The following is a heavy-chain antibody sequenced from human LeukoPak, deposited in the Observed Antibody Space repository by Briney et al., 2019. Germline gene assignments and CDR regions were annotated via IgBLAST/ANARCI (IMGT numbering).Heavy chain of an antibody. CDR3: ARRGAVAAPLDY. D-gene: IGHD6-19*01. CDR1: GFTFDDYA. Sequence: TGGSLRLSCVASGFTFDDYAMSWVRQAPGKGLEWVSGINWNGDNTGSADSVKGRFTISRDNAKNSLYLQMNSLRVEDTAFYYCARRGAVAAPLDYWGQGTLVTVSS. V-gene: IGHV3-20*04. J-gene: IGHJ4*02. CDR2: INWNGDNT.